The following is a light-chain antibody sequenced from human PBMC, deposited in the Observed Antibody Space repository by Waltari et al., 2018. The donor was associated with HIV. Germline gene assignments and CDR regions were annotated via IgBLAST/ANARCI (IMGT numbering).Light chain of an antibody. CDR1: HDISNY. Sequence: DIQMTQSPSSLSASVGDRVTITCRASHDISNYLAWFQQRPGAAPKSLIYAASTLQGGVPSNFRGSGAEKYFPLTSNSLQSDDSATYYRQHYNGYPFTFGQGTRLEIK. J-gene: IGKJ5*01. CDR2: AAS. V-gene: IGKV1-16*02. CDR3: QHYNGYPFT.